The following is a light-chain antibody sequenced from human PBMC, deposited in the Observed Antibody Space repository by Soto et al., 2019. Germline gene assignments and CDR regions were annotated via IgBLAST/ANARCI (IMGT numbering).Light chain of an antibody. J-gene: IGLJ3*02. CDR3: LLFYGDAWV. Sequence: QAVVTQEPSLTVSPGGTVTLTCASSTGADTSGYYPNWFQQKAGQAPRVLIYSTSNKHSWTPARFSGSLLGGKAALTLSGVQPEDEAEYYCLLFYGDAWVFGGGTKLTVL. CDR1: TGADTSGYY. CDR2: STS. V-gene: IGLV7-43*01.